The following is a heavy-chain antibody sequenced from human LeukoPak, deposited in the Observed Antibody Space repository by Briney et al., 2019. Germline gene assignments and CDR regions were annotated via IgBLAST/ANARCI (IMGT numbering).Heavy chain of an antibody. CDR2: IYHSRST. CDR3: ARSDDCGDSNYYYYYIDV. V-gene: IGHV4-39*07. CDR1: GGSISSGTYY. Sequence: SETLSLTCIVSGGSISSGTYYWGWIRQPPGKGLEWFGLIYHSRSTYYNPSLTTRVTISVDTSKNKFSLKLSSVTAADTAVYYCARSDDCGDSNYYYYYIDVWGKGTTVTVSS. J-gene: IGHJ6*03. D-gene: IGHD4-17*01.